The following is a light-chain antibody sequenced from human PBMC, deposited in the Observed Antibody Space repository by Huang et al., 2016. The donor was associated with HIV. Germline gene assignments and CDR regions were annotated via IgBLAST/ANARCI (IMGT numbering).Light chain of an antibody. CDR1: QSISSY. CDR3: QQSYSTPPRT. V-gene: IGKV1-39*01. Sequence: DIQMTQSPSSLSASVGDRVTITCRASQSISSYLNWYQQKPWKAPKLLIYAASSLQSGVPSRFSGSGSGTDFTLTISSLQPEDFATYYCQQSYSTPPRTFGQGTKVEIK. J-gene: IGKJ1*01. CDR2: AAS.